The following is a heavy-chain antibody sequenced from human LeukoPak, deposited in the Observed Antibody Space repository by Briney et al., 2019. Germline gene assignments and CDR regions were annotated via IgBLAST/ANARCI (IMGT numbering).Heavy chain of an antibody. CDR2: IYYSGST. CDR1: GGSISSSSYY. V-gene: IGHV4-39*01. CDR3: ARHVWFGEIYLDY. D-gene: IGHD3-10*01. J-gene: IGHJ4*02. Sequence: SETLSLTCTVSGGSISSSSYYWGWIRQPPGKGLEWIGSIYYSGSTYYNPSLKSRVTISVDTSKNQFSLKLSSVTAADTAVYYCARHVWFGEIYLDYWGQGTLVTVSS.